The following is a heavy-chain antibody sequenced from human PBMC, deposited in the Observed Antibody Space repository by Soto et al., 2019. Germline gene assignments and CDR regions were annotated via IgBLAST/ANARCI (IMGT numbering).Heavy chain of an antibody. J-gene: IGHJ4*02. D-gene: IGHD6-13*01. CDR1: GFTFSSYG. V-gene: IGHV3-33*01. CDR3: ARGSIPGSSWGRGYYFDY. CDR2: IWYDGSNK. Sequence: QVQLVESGGGVVQPGRSLRRSCAASGFTFSSYGMHWVRQAPGKGLEWVAVIWYDGSNKYYADSVKGRFTISRDNSKNTLYLQMNSLRAEDTAVYYCARGSIPGSSWGRGYYFDYWGQGTLVTVSS.